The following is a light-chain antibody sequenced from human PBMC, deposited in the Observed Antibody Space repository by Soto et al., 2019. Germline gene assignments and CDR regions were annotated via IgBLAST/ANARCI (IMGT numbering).Light chain of an antibody. Sequence: EIVMTQSPATLSVSPGERATLSCRASQSVSSNLAWYQQKPGQAPRLLIYGASTRATGIPARFSGSGSGTEFTLTISSLQSEAFAVYYCQQYNNGWTFGQGTKVEIK. CDR1: QSVSSN. CDR2: GAS. J-gene: IGKJ1*01. CDR3: QQYNNGWT. V-gene: IGKV3-15*01.